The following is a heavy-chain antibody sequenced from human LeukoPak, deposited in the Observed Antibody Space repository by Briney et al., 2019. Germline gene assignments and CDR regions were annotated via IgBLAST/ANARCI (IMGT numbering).Heavy chain of an antibody. Sequence: ASVKVSCKASGYTFTSYDINWVRQAPGQGLEWMGWISAYNGNTNYAQKLQGRVTMTTDTSTSTAYMELRSLRSDDTAVYYCARTREMATIDYWGQGTLVTVSS. V-gene: IGHV1-18*01. J-gene: IGHJ4*02. CDR2: ISAYNGNT. CDR3: ARTREMATIDY. D-gene: IGHD5-24*01. CDR1: GYTFTSYD.